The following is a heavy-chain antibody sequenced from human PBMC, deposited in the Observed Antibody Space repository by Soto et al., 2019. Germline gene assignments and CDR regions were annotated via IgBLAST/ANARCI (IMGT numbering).Heavy chain of an antibody. CDR2: IYYSGST. CDR3: ASITGTTYYFDY. Sequence: SETLSLTCTVSGGSISSGDYYWSWIRQPPGKGLEWIGYIYYSGSTYYNPSLKSRVTISVDTSKDQFSLKLSSVAAADTAVYYCASITGTTYYFDYWGQGTLVTVSS. V-gene: IGHV4-30-4*01. D-gene: IGHD1-7*01. J-gene: IGHJ4*02. CDR1: GGSISSGDYY.